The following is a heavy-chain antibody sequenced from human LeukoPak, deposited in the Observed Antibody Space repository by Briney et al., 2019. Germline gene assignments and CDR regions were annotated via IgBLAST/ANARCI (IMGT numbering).Heavy chain of an antibody. CDR3: ARRGAAAGYFDY. D-gene: IGHD6-13*01. V-gene: IGHV4-31*03. J-gene: IGHJ4*02. Sequence: SQTLSLTCTVSGGSISSGGYYWSWIRQHPGKGLEWIGYIYYSGSTYYNPSLKSRVTISVDTSKGQFSLKLSSVTAADTAVYYCARRGAAAGYFDYWGQGTLVTVSS. CDR2: IYYSGST. CDR1: GGSISSGGYY.